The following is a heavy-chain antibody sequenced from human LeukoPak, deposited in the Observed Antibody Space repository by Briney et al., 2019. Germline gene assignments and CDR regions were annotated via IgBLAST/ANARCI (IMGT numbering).Heavy chain of an antibody. CDR2: IYYSGST. V-gene: IGHV4-39*01. CDR1: GGSISSSSYY. Sequence: SETLSLTCTVSGGSISSSSYYWGWHRQPPGKGVEWVGSIYYSGSTYYNPSLNSRVTISVDTSKNQFSLKLSSVTAADTAVYYCASLGYDILTGYCWGQGTLVTVSS. CDR3: ASLGYDILTGYC. D-gene: IGHD3-9*01. J-gene: IGHJ4*02.